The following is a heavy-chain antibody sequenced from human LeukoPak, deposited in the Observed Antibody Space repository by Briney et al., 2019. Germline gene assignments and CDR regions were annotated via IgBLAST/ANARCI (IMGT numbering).Heavy chain of an antibody. V-gene: IGHV3-30*18. CDR2: ISYDRINK. CDR3: AKPLASIVAAGDFDY. D-gene: IGHD5-12*01. Sequence: AGSLRLSCAASGFTFSNYGMHWVRQAPGKGLEWVAVISYDRINKYYADSVKGRFTISRDNSKNTLYLQMNSLSAEDTAVYYCAKPLASIVAAGDFDYWGQGTLVTVSS. CDR1: GFTFSNYG. J-gene: IGHJ4*02.